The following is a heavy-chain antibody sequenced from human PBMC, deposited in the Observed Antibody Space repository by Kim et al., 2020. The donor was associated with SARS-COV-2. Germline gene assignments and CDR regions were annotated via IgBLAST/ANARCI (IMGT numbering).Heavy chain of an antibody. J-gene: IGHJ4*02. CDR2: YPGDSDT. D-gene: IGHD2-15*01. Sequence: YPGDSDTRYRPSFQGKVTISADKSISTAYLQWSSLKASDTAMYYCARIGDYWGQGTLVTVSS. V-gene: IGHV5-51*01. CDR3: ARIGDY.